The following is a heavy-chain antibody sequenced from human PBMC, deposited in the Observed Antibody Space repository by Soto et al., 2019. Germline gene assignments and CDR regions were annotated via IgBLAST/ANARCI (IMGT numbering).Heavy chain of an antibody. D-gene: IGHD3-22*01. V-gene: IGHV1-18*01. Sequence: ASVKVSCKASGYTFTSYGISWVRQAPGQGLEWMGWISAYNGNTNYAQKLQGRVTMTTDTSTSTAYMELRSLRSDDTAVYYCATTNLSSYDSSGYPGLYWGQGTLVTVSS. CDR2: ISAYNGNT. CDR1: GYTFTSYG. J-gene: IGHJ4*02. CDR3: ATTNLSSYDSSGYPGLY.